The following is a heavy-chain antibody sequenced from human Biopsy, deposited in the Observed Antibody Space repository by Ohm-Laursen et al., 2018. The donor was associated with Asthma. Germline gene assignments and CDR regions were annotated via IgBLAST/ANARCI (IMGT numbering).Heavy chain of an antibody. CDR3: ARKAGSCISRTCYSLDF. Sequence: SSVKASCQSLGGTFNTYVIGWVRQAPGQGLGWMGGINSVFGTTTYPQKFQDRVTITADDSTSTVYMELSSLRSEDTAVYYCARKAGSCISRTCYSLDFWGQGTLVTVSS. CDR1: GGTFNTYV. J-gene: IGHJ4*02. D-gene: IGHD2-2*01. CDR2: INSVFGTT. V-gene: IGHV1-69*01.